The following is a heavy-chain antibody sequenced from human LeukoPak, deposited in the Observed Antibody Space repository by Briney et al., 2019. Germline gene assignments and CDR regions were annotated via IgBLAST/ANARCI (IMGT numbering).Heavy chain of an antibody. Sequence: SQSLSLTCTVSVVSLSSRSYYWGWIRQPPGKGLARIGSIHRSGSTYYRPSFRNQLTTAVATAKNEFYRKMSPVSAADTDVYYCARHSYGSGTYYPDWGTSFDPWAQGTLVIVSS. D-gene: IGHD3-10*01. CDR1: VVSLSSRSYY. CDR3: ARHSYGSGTYYPDWGTSFDP. V-gene: IGHV4-39*01. CDR2: IHRSGST. J-gene: IGHJ5*02.